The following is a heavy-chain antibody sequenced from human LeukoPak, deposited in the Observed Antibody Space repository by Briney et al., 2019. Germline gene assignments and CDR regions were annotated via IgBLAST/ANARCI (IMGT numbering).Heavy chain of an antibody. CDR2: ISGSGGST. Sequence: PGGSLRLSCAASGFTFSSYAMSWVRQAPGKGLEWVSAISGSGGSTYYADSVKGRFTISRDNSKNTLYLQMNSLRAEDTAVYYCAKDDSSGYYDPDAFDIWGQGTMVTVSS. D-gene: IGHD3-22*01. CDR3: AKDDSSGYYDPDAFDI. CDR1: GFTFSSYA. V-gene: IGHV3-23*01. J-gene: IGHJ3*02.